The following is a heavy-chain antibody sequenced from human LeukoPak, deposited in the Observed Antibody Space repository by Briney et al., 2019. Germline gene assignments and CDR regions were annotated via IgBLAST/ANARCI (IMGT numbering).Heavy chain of an antibody. CDR2: IYGDDET. V-gene: IGHV3-53*01. CDR3: AREAVMPVAPVKIGTSDRPLYEYYGLDV. D-gene: IGHD1/OR15-1a*01. J-gene: IGHJ6*02. CDR1: GFTITTNY. Sequence: GRSLRLSCAASGFTITTNYMNWVRQAPGKGLEWVSVIYGDDETNYADSVKGRFTISRDNSKNTLYLQMNSLRADDTAVYYCAREAVMPVAPVKIGTSDRPLYEYYGLDVWGQGTTVTVS.